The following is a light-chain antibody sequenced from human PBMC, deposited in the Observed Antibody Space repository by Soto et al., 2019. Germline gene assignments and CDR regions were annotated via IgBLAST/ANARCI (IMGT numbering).Light chain of an antibody. J-gene: IGLJ1*01. CDR1: SSDVGAYNY. V-gene: IGLV2-14*01. CDR3: SSFTTIRAYV. Sequence: QSVLTQPASVSGSPGQSITISCTGTSSDVGAYNYVSWYQQQSGTLPKLLIHEVSNRPSVVSNRFSGSKSSTTASLTISWLQAEEEADYYCSSFTTIRAYVFGIGTKVTVL. CDR2: EVS.